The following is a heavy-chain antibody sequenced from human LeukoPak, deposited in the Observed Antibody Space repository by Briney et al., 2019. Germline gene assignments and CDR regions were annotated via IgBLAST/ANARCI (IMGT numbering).Heavy chain of an antibody. D-gene: IGHD2-2*01. CDR1: GYTFTGYY. CDR3: ARELVPAFSYYGMDV. J-gene: IGHJ6*02. V-gene: IGHV1-2*02. Sequence: ASVKVSCKASGYTFTGYYMHWVRQAPGQGLEWMGWINPNSGGTNYAQKFLGRVTMTRDTSISTAYMELSRLRSDDTAVYYCARELVPAFSYYGMDVWGQGTTVTVSS. CDR2: INPNSGGT.